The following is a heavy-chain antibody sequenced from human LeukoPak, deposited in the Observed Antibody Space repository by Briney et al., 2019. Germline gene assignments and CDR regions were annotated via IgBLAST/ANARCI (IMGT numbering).Heavy chain of an antibody. V-gene: IGHV4-28*03. CDR3: AREIGYDAFDI. J-gene: IGHJ3*02. D-gene: IGHD3-10*01. CDR1: GYSIRSNNW. Sequence: SDTLSLTCGVSGYSIRSNNWWGWIRQPPGKGLEWIGYISYSGSTCYNPSLKSRVTISVDTSKNQFSLKLSSVTAADTAVYYCAREIGYDAFDIWGQGTMVTVSS. CDR2: ISYSGST.